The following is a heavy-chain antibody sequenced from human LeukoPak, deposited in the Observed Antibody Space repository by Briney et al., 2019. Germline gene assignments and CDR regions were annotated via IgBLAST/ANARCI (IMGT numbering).Heavy chain of an antibody. CDR2: IIPIFGIA. CDR3: ARDSMATGDY. D-gene: IGHD5-24*01. V-gene: IGHV1-69*04. J-gene: IGHJ4*02. CDR1: GGTFSSYA. Sequence: ASVKVSCTASGGTFSSYAISWVRQAPGQGLEWMGRIIPIFGIANYAQKFQGRVAITADKSTSTAYMELSSLRSEDTAVYYCARDSMATGDYWGQGTLVTVSS.